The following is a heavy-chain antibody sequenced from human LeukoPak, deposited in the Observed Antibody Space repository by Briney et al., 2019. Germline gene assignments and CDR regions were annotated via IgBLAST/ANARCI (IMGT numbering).Heavy chain of an antibody. D-gene: IGHD3-3*01. V-gene: IGHV1-69*04. Sequence: SVKVSCKASGGTFSSYAISWVRRAPGQGLEWMGRIIPILGMANYAQKFQGRVTITADKSTSTAYMELSSLRSEDTAVYYCARDLDYDFWSGRNDYWGQGTLVTVSS. CDR2: IIPILGMA. CDR1: GGTFSSYA. CDR3: ARDLDYDFWSGRNDY. J-gene: IGHJ4*02.